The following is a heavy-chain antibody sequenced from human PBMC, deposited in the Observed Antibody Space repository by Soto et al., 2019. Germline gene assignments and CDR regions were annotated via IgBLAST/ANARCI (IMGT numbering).Heavy chain of an antibody. D-gene: IGHD6-19*01. CDR2: IWYDGSNK. J-gene: IGHJ3*02. Sequence: QVQLVESGGGVVQPGRSLRLSCAASGFTFSSYGMHWVRQAPGKGLEWVAVIWYDGSNKYYADSVKGRFTISRDNSKNTLYLQMNSLRAEDTAVYYCAREQWRQAFDIWGQGTMVPVSS. CDR3: AREQWRQAFDI. V-gene: IGHV3-33*01. CDR1: GFTFSSYG.